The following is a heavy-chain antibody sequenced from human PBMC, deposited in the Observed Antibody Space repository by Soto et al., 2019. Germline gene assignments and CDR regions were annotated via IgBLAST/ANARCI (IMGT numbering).Heavy chain of an antibody. CDR2: ISGSGGNT. V-gene: IGHV3-23*01. D-gene: IGHD6-19*01. CDR3: AKDIWIAVDGTCH. J-gene: IGHJ4*02. Sequence: EEQLLESGGGLVQPGGCLRLSCAASGFSFSTYAMSWVRQAPGKGLEWVSGISGSGGNTYYADAVKGRFTISRDNSKNTLYLQMNSLRAEASAVYYCAKDIWIAVDGTCHWGQGTLVTVSS. CDR1: GFSFSTYA.